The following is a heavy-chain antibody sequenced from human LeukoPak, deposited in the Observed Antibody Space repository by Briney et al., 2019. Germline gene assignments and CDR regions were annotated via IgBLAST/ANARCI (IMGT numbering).Heavy chain of an antibody. CDR2: INPSDGGA. D-gene: IGHD3-22*01. Sequence: ASVKVSCKASGYTFTGHYIHWVRQAPGQGLEWMGIINPSDGGATYAQKFQGRVTMTRDTPTSTLYMEVSSLRSEDTAVYYCARKAPYDTSGWYFDLWGRGTLVTVSS. CDR1: GYTFTGHY. V-gene: IGHV1-46*01. CDR3: ARKAPYDTSGWYFDL. J-gene: IGHJ2*01.